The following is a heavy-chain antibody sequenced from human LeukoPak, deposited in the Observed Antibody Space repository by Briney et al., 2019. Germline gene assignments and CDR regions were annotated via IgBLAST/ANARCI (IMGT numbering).Heavy chain of an antibody. V-gene: IGHV1-18*01. D-gene: IGHD6-13*01. CDR3: ARDAYSSSWYYYYGMDV. CDR1: GYTFTSYG. CDR2: ISAYNGNT. J-gene: IGHJ6*02. Sequence: ASVKVSCKASGYTFTSYGISWVRQAPGQGLEWMGWISAYNGNTNYAQKLQGRVTMTKDTSTSTAYMELRSLRSDDTAVYYCARDAYSSSWYYYYGMDVWGQGTTVTVSS.